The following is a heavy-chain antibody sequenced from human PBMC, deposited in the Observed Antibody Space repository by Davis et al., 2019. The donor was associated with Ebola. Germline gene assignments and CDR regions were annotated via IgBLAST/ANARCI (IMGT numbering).Heavy chain of an antibody. J-gene: IGHJ4*02. CDR1: GGSISSYY. CDR2: IYYSGST. V-gene: IGHV4-59*08. CDR3: ARHEVVAAAGYDY. D-gene: IGHD6-13*01. Sequence: PGGSLRLSCTVSGGSISSYYWSWIRQPPGKGLEWIGYIYYSGSTNYNPSLKSRVTISVDTSKNQFSLKLSSVTAADTAVYYCARHEVVAAAGYDYWGQGTLVTVSS.